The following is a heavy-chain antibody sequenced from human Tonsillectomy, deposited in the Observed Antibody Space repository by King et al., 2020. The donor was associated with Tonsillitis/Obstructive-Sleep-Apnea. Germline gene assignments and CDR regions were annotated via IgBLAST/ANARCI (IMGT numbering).Heavy chain of an antibody. CDR3: ARRHCSSTSCCNWFDP. CDR2: IYYSGST. CDR1: GGSISSSSYY. V-gene: IGHV4-39*01. D-gene: IGHD2-2*01. Sequence: QLQESGPGLVKPSETLSLTCTVSGGSISSSSYYWGWIRQPPGKGLEWIGSIYYSGSTYYNPSLKSRVTISVDTSKNQFSLKLSSVTAADTAVYYCARRHCSSTSCCNWFDPWGQGTLVTVSS. J-gene: IGHJ5*02.